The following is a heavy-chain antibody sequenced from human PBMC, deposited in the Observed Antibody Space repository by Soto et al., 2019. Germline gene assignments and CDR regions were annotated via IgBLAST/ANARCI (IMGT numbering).Heavy chain of an antibody. Sequence: QVQLVESGGGVVQPGRSLRLSCAASGFTFSSYAMHWVRQAPGKGLEWVAVIWYDGSNKYYAESVKGRFTISRDNSKNTLYLQMNSLRAEDTAVYYCARSITISAMDVWGQGTTVTVSS. J-gene: IGHJ6*02. CDR3: ARSITISAMDV. V-gene: IGHV3-33*01. CDR1: GFTFSSYA. D-gene: IGHD3-3*01. CDR2: IWYDGSNK.